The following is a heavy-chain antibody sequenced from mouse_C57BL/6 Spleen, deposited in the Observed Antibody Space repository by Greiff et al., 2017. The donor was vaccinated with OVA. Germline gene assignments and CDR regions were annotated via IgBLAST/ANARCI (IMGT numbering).Heavy chain of an antibody. Sequence: VQLQQSGAELVMPGASVKLSCKASGYTFTSYWMHWVKQRPGQGLEWIGEIDPSDSYTNYNQKFKGKSTLTVDKSSSTAYMQLSSLTSEDSAVYYCARGGYDSPMDYWGQGTSVTVSS. V-gene: IGHV1-69*01. D-gene: IGHD2-4*01. CDR2: IDPSDSYT. CDR3: ARGGYDSPMDY. CDR1: GYTFTSYW. J-gene: IGHJ4*01.